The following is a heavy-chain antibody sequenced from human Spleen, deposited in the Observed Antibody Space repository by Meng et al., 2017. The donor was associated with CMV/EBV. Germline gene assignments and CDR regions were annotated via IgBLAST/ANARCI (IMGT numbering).Heavy chain of an antibody. J-gene: IGHJ4*02. CDR3: ARDNAAYSSGWPPDY. Sequence: ASVKVSCKASGYTFTSYDINWVRQATGQGLEWMGWMNPNSGNTGYAQKFQGRVTMTTDTSTSTAYMELRSLRSDDTAVYYCARDNAAYSSGWPPDYWGQGTLVTVSS. V-gene: IGHV1-8*02. D-gene: IGHD6-19*01. CDR1: GYTFTSYD. CDR2: MNPNSGNT.